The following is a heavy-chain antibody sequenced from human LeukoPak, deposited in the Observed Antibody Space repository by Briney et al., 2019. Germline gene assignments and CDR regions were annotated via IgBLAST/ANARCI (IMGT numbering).Heavy chain of an antibody. J-gene: IGHJ6*02. Sequence: PGGSLRLSCAASGFTFSSHAMSWVRQPPGKGLEWIGSIYYSGSTYYNPSLKSRVTISVDTSKNQFSLKLSSVTAADTAVYYCARQGYSGSYYFYYYGMDVWGQGTTVTVSS. CDR2: IYYSGST. D-gene: IGHD1-26*01. CDR1: GFTFSSHA. CDR3: ARQGYSGSYYFYYYGMDV. V-gene: IGHV4-39*01.